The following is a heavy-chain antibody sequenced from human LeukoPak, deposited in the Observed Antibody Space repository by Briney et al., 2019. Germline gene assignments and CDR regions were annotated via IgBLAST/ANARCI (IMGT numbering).Heavy chain of an antibody. CDR3: ARYSSGWMYYFDY. D-gene: IGHD6-19*01. CDR2: IYYSGST. J-gene: IGHJ4*02. V-gene: IGHV4-61*08. CDR1: GGSISSGDYY. Sequence: EPSETLSLTCTVSGGSISSGDYYWSWIRQPPGKGLEWIGYIYYSGSTNYNPSLKSRVTISVDTSKNQFSLKLSSVTAADTAVYYCARYSSGWMYYFDYWGQGTLVTVSS.